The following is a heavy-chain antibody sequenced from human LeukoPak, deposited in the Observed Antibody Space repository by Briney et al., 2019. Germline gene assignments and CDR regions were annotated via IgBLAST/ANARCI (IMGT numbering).Heavy chain of an antibody. CDR3: ASHGDYTDFDY. V-gene: IGHV1-46*01. Sequence: ASVGVSCKASGYTFTSYYMQWVRQAPGQGLEWMGIINPSGGSTSYAQKFQGRVTMTRDTSTSTVYMELSSLRSEDTAMYYCASHGDYTDFDYWGQGTLVTVSS. J-gene: IGHJ4*02. CDR2: INPSGGST. D-gene: IGHD4-17*01. CDR1: GYTFTSYY.